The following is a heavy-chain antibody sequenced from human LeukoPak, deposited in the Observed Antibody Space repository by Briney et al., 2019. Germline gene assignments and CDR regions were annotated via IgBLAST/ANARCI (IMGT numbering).Heavy chain of an antibody. CDR3: ARDGGYSYGSLDY. D-gene: IGHD5-18*01. Sequence: GGSMRLSCAASGFTLSSYAMHWDRQAPGKGLEWVAVISYDGSNKYYADSVKGRFTISRDNSKNTLYLQMNSLRAEDTGVYYCARDGGYSYGSLDYWGQGTLVTVSS. CDR2: ISYDGSNK. V-gene: IGHV3-30-3*01. J-gene: IGHJ4*02. CDR1: GFTLSSYA.